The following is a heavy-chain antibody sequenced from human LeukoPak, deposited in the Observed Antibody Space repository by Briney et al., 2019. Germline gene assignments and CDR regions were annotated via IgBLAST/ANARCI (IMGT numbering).Heavy chain of an antibody. D-gene: IGHD1-7*01. CDR3: ARGITGTNSPLDY. V-gene: IGHV1-69*13. CDR2: IIPIFGTA. CDR1: GGTFSSYA. Sequence: SVKVSCKASGGTFSSYAISWVRQAPGQGLEWMGGIIPIFGTANYAQKFQGRVTITADESTSTAYMELSSPRSEDTAVYYCARGITGTNSPLDYWGQGTLVTVSS. J-gene: IGHJ4*02.